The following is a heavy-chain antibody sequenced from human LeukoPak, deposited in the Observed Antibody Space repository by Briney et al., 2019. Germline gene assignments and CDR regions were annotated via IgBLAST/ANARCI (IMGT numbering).Heavy chain of an antibody. D-gene: IGHD3-3*01. V-gene: IGHV1-69*05. CDR3: ARRYYDFWSGYYFSKYYYYGMDV. CDR1: GGTFSSYA. Sequence: ASVKVSCKASGGTFSSYAISWVRQAPGQGLEWMGGIIPIFGTANYAQKFQGRVTMTRNTSISTAYMELSSLRSEDTAVYYCARRYYDFWSGYYFSKYYYYGMDVWGQGTTVTVSS. CDR2: IIPIFGTA. J-gene: IGHJ6*02.